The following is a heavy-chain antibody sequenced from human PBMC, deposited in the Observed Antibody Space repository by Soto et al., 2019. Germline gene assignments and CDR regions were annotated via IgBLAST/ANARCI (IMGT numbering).Heavy chain of an antibody. D-gene: IGHD3-16*01. CDR2: IYYSGST. CDR1: GGSISSYY. J-gene: IGHJ5*02. CDR3: ARLGFGGANGP. V-gene: IGHV4-59*01. Sequence: SETLSLTCTVAGGSISSYYWSWIRQPPGKVLEWIGYIYYSGSTHYNPSLKSRVTISVDTSKNQFSLKLSSVTAADTAVYYCARLGFGGANGPWGQGTLVTVSS.